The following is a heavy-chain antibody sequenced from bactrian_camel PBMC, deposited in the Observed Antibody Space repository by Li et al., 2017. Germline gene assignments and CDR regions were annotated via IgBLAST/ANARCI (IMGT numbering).Heavy chain of an antibody. Sequence: HVQLVESGGGLVQPGGSLRLSCVASGYGYVRYCMGWFRQAPGKEREGVATIDGDGIGRYAQSTKGRFTISRDSAENTLYLQMNTLQPEDTAMYYCAVSQGCSTCDVPVAVAGACYDRTEGQGTQVTVS. V-gene: IGHV3S26*01. CDR2: IDGDGIG. D-gene: IGHD3*01. CDR1: GYGYVRYC. J-gene: IGHJ4*01.